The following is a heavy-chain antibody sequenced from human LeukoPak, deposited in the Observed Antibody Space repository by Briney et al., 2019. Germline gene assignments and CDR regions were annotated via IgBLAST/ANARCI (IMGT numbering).Heavy chain of an antibody. D-gene: IGHD6-19*01. Sequence: SETLSLTCTVSGGSISSSLYYWGWISQPPGKGLEWIGGIYYSGSTNYNPSLKSRVTISVDTSKNQFSLRLSSVTAADTAVYYCARHRDYGSGWYGFDYWGQGTLVTVSS. CDR2: IYYSGST. V-gene: IGHV4-39*07. CDR1: GGSISSSLYY. J-gene: IGHJ4*02. CDR3: ARHRDYGSGWYGFDY.